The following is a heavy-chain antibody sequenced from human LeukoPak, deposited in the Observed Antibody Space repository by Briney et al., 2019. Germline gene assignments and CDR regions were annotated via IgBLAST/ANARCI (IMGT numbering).Heavy chain of an antibody. D-gene: IGHD3-3*01. Sequence: GGSLRLSCAASGFTFSSYSMNWVRQAPGKGLEWVSSISSSSSYIYYADSVKGRFTISRDNAKNSLYLQMNSLRAEDTAVYYCARDKGLLLARFDYWGQGTLVTVSS. CDR1: GFTFSSYS. CDR2: ISSSSSYI. CDR3: ARDKGLLLARFDY. V-gene: IGHV3-21*01. J-gene: IGHJ4*02.